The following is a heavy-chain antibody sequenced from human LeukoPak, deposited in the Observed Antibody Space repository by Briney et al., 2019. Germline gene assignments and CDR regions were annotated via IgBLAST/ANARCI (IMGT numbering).Heavy chain of an antibody. V-gene: IGHV3-21*01. J-gene: IGHJ3*02. CDR3: ARVGLYYDSSGYYLGFRPGHSDAFDI. CDR1: GFTFSSYS. D-gene: IGHD3-22*01. CDR2: ISSSSSYI. Sequence: KTGGSLRLSCAASGFTFSSYSMNWVRQAPGKGLEWVSSISSSSSYIYYADSVKGRFTISRDNAKNSLYLQMNSLRAEDTAVYYCARVGLYYDSSGYYLGFRPGHSDAFDIWGRGTMVTVSS.